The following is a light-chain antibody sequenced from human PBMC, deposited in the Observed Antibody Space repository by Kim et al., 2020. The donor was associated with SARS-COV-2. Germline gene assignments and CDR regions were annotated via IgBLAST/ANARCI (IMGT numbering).Light chain of an antibody. CDR1: QSVSSSY. Sequence: EIVLTQSPGTLSLSPVERATLSCRASQSVSSSYLAWYQQKPGQAPRLLIYGASSRATGIPDRFSGSGSGTDFTLTISRLEPEDFAVYYCQQYGNSRGTFGQGTKVDIK. CDR2: GAS. J-gene: IGKJ1*01. CDR3: QQYGNSRGT. V-gene: IGKV3-20*01.